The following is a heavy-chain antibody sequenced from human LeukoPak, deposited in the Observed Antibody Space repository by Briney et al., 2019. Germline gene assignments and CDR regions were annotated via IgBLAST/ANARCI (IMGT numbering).Heavy chain of an antibody. D-gene: IGHD4-17*01. CDR1: GYTFTDYY. V-gene: IGHV1-2*06. CDR2: TDPNSGVP. Sequence: RASVKVSCKTSGYTFTDYYIHWVRQAPGQGLEWMGRTDPNSGVPTYVQKFQGRVTMTRDTTISTAFLELSGLRSDDTALFYCARDRKGDYDVADYWGQGTLVTVSS. J-gene: IGHJ4*02. CDR3: ARDRKGDYDVADY.